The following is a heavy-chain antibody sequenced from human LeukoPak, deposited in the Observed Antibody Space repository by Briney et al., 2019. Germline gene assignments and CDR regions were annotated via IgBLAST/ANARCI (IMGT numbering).Heavy chain of an antibody. CDR2: IYPGDSDT. Sequence: HGESLKISCKGSGYSFTSYWIGWVRQMPGKGLEWMGIIYPGDSDTRYSPSFQGQVTISADKSISTAYLQWSSLKASDTAMYYCVRPGDGLQSYFDYWGQGTLVTVSS. CDR3: VRPGDGLQSYFDY. V-gene: IGHV5-51*01. J-gene: IGHJ4*02. D-gene: IGHD4-11*01. CDR1: GYSFTSYW.